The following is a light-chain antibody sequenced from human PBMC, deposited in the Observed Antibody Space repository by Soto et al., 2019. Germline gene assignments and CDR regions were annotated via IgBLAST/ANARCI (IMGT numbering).Light chain of an antibody. CDR1: SGHSTYA. V-gene: IGLV4-69*01. J-gene: IGLJ1*01. Sequence: QSVLTQSPSASASLGASVKLTCTLSSGHSTYAIAWHQQQPEKGPRYLMKLNNDGSHTKGEVIPDRFSGSSSGAERYLTISSLQSEDGADYYCQTWGTGIRVFGNGTKLPVL. CDR3: QTWGTGIRV. CDR2: LNNDGSH.